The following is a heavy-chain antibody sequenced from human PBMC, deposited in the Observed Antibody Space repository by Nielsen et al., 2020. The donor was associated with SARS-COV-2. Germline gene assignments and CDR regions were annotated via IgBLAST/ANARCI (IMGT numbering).Heavy chain of an antibody. CDR1: GGTFSSYG. CDR3: AREWDYGDFH. CDR2: INAGNGNT. Sequence: ASVKVSCKASGGTFSSYGISWVRQAPGQGLEWMGWINAGNGNTKYSQKFQGRVTITRDTSASTAYMELSSLRSEDTAVHYCAREWDYGDFHWGQGTLVTVSS. J-gene: IGHJ4*02. D-gene: IGHD4-17*01. V-gene: IGHV1-3*01.